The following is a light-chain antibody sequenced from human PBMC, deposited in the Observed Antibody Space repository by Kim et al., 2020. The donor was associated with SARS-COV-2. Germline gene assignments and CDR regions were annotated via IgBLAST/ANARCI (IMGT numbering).Light chain of an antibody. CDR1: SGHSTYA. V-gene: IGLV4-69*01. J-gene: IGLJ3*02. CDR3: QTWDTDIMV. Sequence: QLVLTQSPSASASLGASVKLTCTLSSGHSTYATAWHQQQPEKGPRYLMKVNGDGSHSKGDGIPDRFSGSSSGAERYLTISSLQSEDEADYYCQTWDTDIMVFGGGTKLTVL. CDR2: VNGDGSH.